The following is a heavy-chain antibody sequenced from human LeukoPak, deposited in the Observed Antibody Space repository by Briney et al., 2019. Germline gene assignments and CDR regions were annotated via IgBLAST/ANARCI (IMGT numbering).Heavy chain of an antibody. J-gene: IGHJ3*02. V-gene: IGHV4-34*01. CDR3: ARGLGVVAATHAFDI. Sequence: SETLSLTCAVYGGSFSGYYWSWIRQPPGKGLEWIGEINHSGSTNYSPSLKSRVTISVDTSKNQFSLKLSSVTAADTAVYYCARGLGVVAATHAFDIWGQGTMVTVSS. CDR2: INHSGST. CDR1: GGSFSGYY. D-gene: IGHD2-15*01.